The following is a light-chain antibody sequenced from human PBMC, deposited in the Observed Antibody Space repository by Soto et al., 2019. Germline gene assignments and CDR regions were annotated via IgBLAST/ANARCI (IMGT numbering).Light chain of an antibody. V-gene: IGLV2-8*01. Sequence: QSALTQPPSASGSPGQSVTISCTGTSFDVGGYNYVSWYQQHPGKAPQVLMYEVSKRPSGVPDRFSGSKSGNTASLTVSGLQAEDEADYYCSAYAGSASLYVFGSGPKVTAL. CDR1: SFDVGGYNY. CDR2: EVS. J-gene: IGLJ1*01. CDR3: SAYAGSASLYV.